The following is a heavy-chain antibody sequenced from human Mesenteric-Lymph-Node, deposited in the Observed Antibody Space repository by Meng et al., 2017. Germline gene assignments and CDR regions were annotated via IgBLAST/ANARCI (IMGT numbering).Heavy chain of an antibody. D-gene: IGHD2-15*01. V-gene: IGHV4-39*07. CDR1: GAPIRGSPDC. J-gene: IGHJ5*02. CDR3: ARVEVEADSLGFDP. Sequence: SPPALTYPSGHLSLTCTLLGAPIRGSPDCRACVRPPPEGGLEWIGSIFYSGTTYYRPLLGRRLTMAVDSFKNQFSLRLSSLTAADTAVYYCARVEVEADSLGFDPWGQGTLVTVSS. CDR2: IFYSGTT.